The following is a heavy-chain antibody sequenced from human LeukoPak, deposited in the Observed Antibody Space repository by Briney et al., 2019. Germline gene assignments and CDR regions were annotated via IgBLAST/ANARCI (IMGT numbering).Heavy chain of an antibody. D-gene: IGHD5-24*01. CDR2: MNPNSGNT. Sequence: ASVKVSCKASGYTFTSYDINWVRRATGQGLEWMGWMNPNSGNTGYAQKFQGRVTMTRNTSISTAYMELSSLRSEDTAVYYCARGNEMATIRYWGQGTLVAVSS. V-gene: IGHV1-8*01. CDR1: GYTFTSYD. CDR3: ARGNEMATIRY. J-gene: IGHJ4*02.